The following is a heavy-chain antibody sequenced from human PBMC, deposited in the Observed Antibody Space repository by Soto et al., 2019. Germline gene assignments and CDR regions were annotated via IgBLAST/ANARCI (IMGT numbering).Heavy chain of an antibody. J-gene: IGHJ6*02. CDR1: GFTFSSYS. Sequence: SGWSLRLSCAASGFTFSSYSMNWVRQAPGKGLEWVSYISSSSSTIYYANSVKGRFTISRDNAKNSLYLQMNSLRDEDTAVYYCARAGHYYYGMDVWGQGTTVTVS. V-gene: IGHV3-48*02. CDR3: ARAGHYYYGMDV. CDR2: ISSSSSTI.